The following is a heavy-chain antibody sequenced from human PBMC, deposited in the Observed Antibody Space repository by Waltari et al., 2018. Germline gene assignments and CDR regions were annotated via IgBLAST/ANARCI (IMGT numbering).Heavy chain of an antibody. Sequence: QVQLVQSGAEVKKPGASVKVSCKASGYTFTGYYMHWVRQAPGQGLEWMRWINPNSGGTNYARKFQGRVTMTRDTSISTAYMELSRLRSDDTAVYYCARVPYCSSTSCYPGGDYWGQGTLVTVSS. CDR2: INPNSGGT. V-gene: IGHV1-2*02. CDR3: ARVPYCSSTSCYPGGDY. D-gene: IGHD2-2*01. CDR1: GYTFTGYY. J-gene: IGHJ4*02.